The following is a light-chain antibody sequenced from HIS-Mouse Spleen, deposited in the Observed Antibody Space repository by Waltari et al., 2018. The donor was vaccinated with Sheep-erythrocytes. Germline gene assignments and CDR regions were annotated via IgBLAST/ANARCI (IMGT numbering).Light chain of an antibody. CDR2: EGS. Sequence: QSALTQPASVSGSPGQSITISCTGTRSDVGSYTLVSWYQQHPGKAPKHLIYEGSKRPSGVYNRFPCDKYRNTASLTISGLQAEDEADYYCCSYAGSSTPWVFGGGTKLTVL. CDR1: RSDVGSYTL. CDR3: CSYAGSSTPWV. V-gene: IGLV2-23*01. J-gene: IGLJ3*02.